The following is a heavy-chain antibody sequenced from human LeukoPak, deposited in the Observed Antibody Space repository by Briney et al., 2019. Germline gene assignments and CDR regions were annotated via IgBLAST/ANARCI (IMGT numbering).Heavy chain of an antibody. V-gene: IGHV3-30*02. CDR3: TTGDSSGWYDAFDI. Sequence: GGSLRLSCAASGFTFSSYGMHWVRQAPGKGLEWVAFIRYDGSNKYYADSVKGRFTISRDNSKNTLYLQMNSLKTEDTAVYYCTTGDSSGWYDAFDIWGQGTMVTVSS. CDR1: GFTFSSYG. D-gene: IGHD6-19*01. CDR2: IRYDGSNK. J-gene: IGHJ3*02.